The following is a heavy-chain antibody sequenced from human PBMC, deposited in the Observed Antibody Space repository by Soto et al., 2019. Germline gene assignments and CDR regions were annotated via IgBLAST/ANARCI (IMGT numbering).Heavy chain of an antibody. D-gene: IGHD3-22*01. J-gene: IGHJ4*02. CDR3: ARVVGDYYDSRGLFDY. CDR1: GGSISSYY. CDR2: IYYSGST. Sequence: SETLSLTCTVSGGSISSYYWSWIRQPPGKGLEWIGYIYYSGSTNYNPSLKSRVTISVDTSKNQFSLKLSSVTAADTAVYYCARVVGDYYDSRGLFDYWGQGTLVTVSS. V-gene: IGHV4-59*01.